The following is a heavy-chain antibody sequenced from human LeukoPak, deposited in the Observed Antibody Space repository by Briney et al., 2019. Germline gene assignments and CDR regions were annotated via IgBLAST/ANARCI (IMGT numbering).Heavy chain of an antibody. J-gene: IGHJ4*02. CDR3: ATAPPEVYYFDY. V-gene: IGHV3-23*01. CDR2: ISGSGGST. D-gene: IGHD1-14*01. CDR1: GFTFSSYA. Sequence: GGSLRLSCAASGFTFSSYAMSWVRQAPGRGLEWVSAISGSGGSTYYADSVKGRFTTSRDNSKNTLYLQMNSLRAEDTAVYYCATAPPEVYYFDYWGQGTLVTVSS.